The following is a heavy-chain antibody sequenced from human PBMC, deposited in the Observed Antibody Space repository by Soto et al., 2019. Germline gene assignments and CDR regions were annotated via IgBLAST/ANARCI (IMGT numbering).Heavy chain of an antibody. V-gene: IGHV3-53*01. D-gene: IGHD5-12*01. J-gene: IGHJ4*02. CDR3: HGYGY. Sequence: EVQVVESGGGLIQPGGSLRLSCEVSGFSVTANYMSWVRQAPGKGLEWVSVIYSGGSTYYIDSVKGRFSISRDISKNTLSLPMNCLRAEDTAVYYCHGYGYWGQGTLVTVSS. CDR2: IYSGGST. CDR1: GFSVTANY.